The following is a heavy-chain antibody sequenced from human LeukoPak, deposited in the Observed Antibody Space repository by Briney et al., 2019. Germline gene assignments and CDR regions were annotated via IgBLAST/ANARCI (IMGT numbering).Heavy chain of an antibody. CDR2: IYHSGST. J-gene: IGHJ4*02. CDR3: ARVAPGGYFDY. Sequence: SETLSLTCTVSGYSISSGYYWGWIRQPPGKGLEWIGSIYHSGSTYYNPSLKSRVTISVDTSKNQFSLKLSSVTAADTAVYYCARVAPGGYFDYWGQGTLVTVSS. CDR1: GYSISSGYY. V-gene: IGHV4-38-2*02. D-gene: IGHD1-14*01.